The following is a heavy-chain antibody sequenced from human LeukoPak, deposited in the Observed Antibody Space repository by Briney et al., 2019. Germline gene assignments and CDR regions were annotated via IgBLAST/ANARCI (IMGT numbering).Heavy chain of an antibody. CDR1: GFTFSTYA. J-gene: IGHJ4*02. D-gene: IGHD6-13*01. CDR2: IYSGGST. V-gene: IGHV3-66*04. CDR3: ARHGQQLVRAYDY. Sequence: GGSLRLSCAASGFTFSTYAMSWVRQAPGKGLEWVSVIYSGGSTYYAGSVKGRFTISRDNSKNTLYLQMNSLRAEDTAVYYCARHGQQLVRAYDYWGQGTLVTVSS.